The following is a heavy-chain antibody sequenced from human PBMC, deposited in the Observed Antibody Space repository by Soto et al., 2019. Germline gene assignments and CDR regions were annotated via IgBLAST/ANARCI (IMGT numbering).Heavy chain of an antibody. CDR3: ARAPGNRWRTRSYLDY. D-gene: IGHD3-16*01. CDR2: INPSGGST. V-gene: IGHV1-46*01. Sequence: GASVKVSCKASGYTFTSYYMHWVRQAPGQGLEWMGIINPSGGSTSYAQKFQGRVTMTRDTSTSTVYMELSSLRSEDTAVYYCARAPGNRWRTRSYLDYWGQGTLVTVSS. CDR1: GYTFTSYY. J-gene: IGHJ4*02.